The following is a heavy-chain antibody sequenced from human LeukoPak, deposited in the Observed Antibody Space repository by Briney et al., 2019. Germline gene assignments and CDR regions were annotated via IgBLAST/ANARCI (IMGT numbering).Heavy chain of an antibody. D-gene: IGHD4-17*01. Sequence: GGSLRLSCAASGFTFSSYAMSWVRQAPGKGLEWVSVISSGGDSTYYADSVEGRFTISRDNSKNTVSLQMNSLRAEDTAVYYCAGVDDYGDFRTFDYWGQGTLVTVSS. CDR2: ISSGGDST. V-gene: IGHV3-23*01. J-gene: IGHJ4*02. CDR1: GFTFSSYA. CDR3: AGVDDYGDFRTFDY.